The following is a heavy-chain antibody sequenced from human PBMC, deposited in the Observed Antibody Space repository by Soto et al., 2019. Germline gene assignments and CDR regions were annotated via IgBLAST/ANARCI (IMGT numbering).Heavy chain of an antibody. CDR1: GYTFTGYY. Sequence: QVQLVQSGAEVKKPGASVKVSCKASGYTFTGYYMHWVRQAPGQGLEWMGWINPNSGGTNYAQKFQGWVTMTRDTSISTASMELSRLRSDDTAVYYCARDRGRGLVALGYYFDYWGQGTLVTVSS. D-gene: IGHD5-12*01. CDR2: INPNSGGT. V-gene: IGHV1-2*04. J-gene: IGHJ4*02. CDR3: ARDRGRGLVALGYYFDY.